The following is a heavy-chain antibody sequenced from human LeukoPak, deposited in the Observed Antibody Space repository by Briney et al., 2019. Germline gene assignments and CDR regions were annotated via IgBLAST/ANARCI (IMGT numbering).Heavy chain of an antibody. CDR3: ARASYSSSWYSPGGAFDI. CDR1: GGSVSSGSYY. V-gene: IGHV4-61*01. D-gene: IGHD6-13*01. Sequence: KPSETLSLTCTVSGGSVSSGSYYWSWIRQPPGKGLEWIGYIYYSGSTNYNPSLKSRVTISVDTSKNQFSLKLSSVTAADTAVYYCARASYSSSWYSPGGAFDIWGQGTMVTVSS. J-gene: IGHJ3*02. CDR2: IYYSGST.